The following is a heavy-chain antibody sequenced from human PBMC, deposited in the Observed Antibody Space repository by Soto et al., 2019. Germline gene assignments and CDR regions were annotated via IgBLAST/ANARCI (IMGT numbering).Heavy chain of an antibody. Sequence: PSETLSLTCTVSGGSISSSSYYWGWIRQHPGKGMEWIGSIYYSGSTYYNPSLKSRVTISVDTSKNHFSLKLSSVTAADTALFYFSRSLGGDYVSYYYYYMDVWGKGTTVTVSS. J-gene: IGHJ6*03. CDR3: SRSLGGDYVSYYYYYMDV. CDR1: GGSISSSSYY. D-gene: IGHD4-17*01. V-gene: IGHV4-39*01. CDR2: IYYSGST.